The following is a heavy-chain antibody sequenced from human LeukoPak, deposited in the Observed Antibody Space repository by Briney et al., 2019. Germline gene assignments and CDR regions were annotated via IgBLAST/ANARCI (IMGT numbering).Heavy chain of an antibody. Sequence: ASVTVSCKASGYTFTGYYMHWVRQAPGQGLEWMGWINPNSGGTNYAQKFQGWVTMTRDTSISTAYMELSRLRSDDTAVYYCARVGWFGEFYFDYWGQGTLVTVSS. V-gene: IGHV1-2*04. CDR2: INPNSGGT. CDR3: ARVGWFGEFYFDY. D-gene: IGHD3-10*01. CDR1: GYTFTGYY. J-gene: IGHJ4*02.